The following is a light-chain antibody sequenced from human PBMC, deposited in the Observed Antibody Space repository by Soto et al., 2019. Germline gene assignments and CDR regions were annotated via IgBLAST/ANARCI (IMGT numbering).Light chain of an antibody. CDR3: QSADSSGTYYV. Sequence: SYELTQPPSVSVSPGQTARITCSGDALPKQYAYWYQQKPDQAPVLVIYKDSERPSGIPERFSGSSSRTTVTLTISGVQAEDEADYYCQSADSSGTYYVFGTGTKLTVL. CDR2: KDS. J-gene: IGLJ1*01. CDR1: ALPKQY. V-gene: IGLV3-25*02.